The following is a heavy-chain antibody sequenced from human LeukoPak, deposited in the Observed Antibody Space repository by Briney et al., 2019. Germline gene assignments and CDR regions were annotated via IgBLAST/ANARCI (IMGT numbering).Heavy chain of an antibody. V-gene: IGHV4-59*01. CDR2: IYYSGST. J-gene: IGHJ6*02. CDR3: ARSNYYDSGTYYYYSMDV. CDR1: GGSISNYY. D-gene: IGHD3-22*01. Sequence: SETLSLTCNVSGGSISNYYWSWIRQPPGKGLEWIGYIYYSGSTKYDPSLKSRVTISVDTSKNQFSLILSSVAAADTAIYYCARSNYYDSGTYYYYSMDVWGQGTTVTVSS.